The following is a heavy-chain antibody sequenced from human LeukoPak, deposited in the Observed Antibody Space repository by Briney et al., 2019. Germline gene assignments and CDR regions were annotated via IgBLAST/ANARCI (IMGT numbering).Heavy chain of an antibody. Sequence: PSETLSLTCTVSGGSISSYYWSWIRQPPGKGLEWIGYIYYSGSTNYKPSLKSRVTISVDTSKNQFSLKLSSVTAADTAVYYCAKDRAKGSSTSCIDYWGQGTLVTVSS. J-gene: IGHJ4*02. CDR3: AKDRAKGSSTSCIDY. V-gene: IGHV4-59*01. CDR2: IYYSGST. D-gene: IGHD2-2*01. CDR1: GGSISSYY.